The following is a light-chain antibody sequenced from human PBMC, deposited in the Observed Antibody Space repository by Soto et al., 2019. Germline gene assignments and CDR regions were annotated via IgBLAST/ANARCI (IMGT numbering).Light chain of an antibody. CDR1: SXDVGAYDY. V-gene: IGLV2-8*01. CDR2: GIN. CDR3: SSFAGSNNFPYV. Sequence: QSALTQPPSASGSPGQSVTISCTGTSXDVGAYDYVSWYQQHPGKAPKLMIYGINKRPSGVPDRFSGSKSGNTASLTVSGLQAEDEADYYCSSFAGSNNFPYVFGTGTKVPS. J-gene: IGLJ1*01.